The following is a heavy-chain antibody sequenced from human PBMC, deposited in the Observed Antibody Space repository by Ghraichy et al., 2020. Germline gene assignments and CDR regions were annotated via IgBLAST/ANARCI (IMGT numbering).Heavy chain of an antibody. J-gene: IGHJ6*02. CDR3: ASSPPGSGSYYNAAAAYYYYYGMDV. Sequence: SETLSLTCAVYGGSFSGYYWSWIRQPPGKGLEWIGEINHSGSTNYNPSLKSRVTISVDTSKNQFSLKLSSVTAADTAVYYCASSPPGSGSYYNAAAAYYYYYGMDVWGQGTTVTVSS. D-gene: IGHD3-10*01. V-gene: IGHV4-34*01. CDR2: INHSGST. CDR1: GGSFSGYY.